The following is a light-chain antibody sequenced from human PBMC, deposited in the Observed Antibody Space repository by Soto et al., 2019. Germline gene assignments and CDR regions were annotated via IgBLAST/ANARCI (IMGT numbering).Light chain of an antibody. J-gene: IGKJ2*01. Sequence: DIQMTQSPSTLSASVGDGVTITCRASQNISVWLAWYQQRPGKAPKSLIYDASNLETGVSSRFSGSGSVTEFTLTIRSLQPDDFANYYCQQYDSSSPTFGQGTKLEIK. CDR3: QQYDSSSPT. V-gene: IGKV1-5*01. CDR1: QNISVW. CDR2: DAS.